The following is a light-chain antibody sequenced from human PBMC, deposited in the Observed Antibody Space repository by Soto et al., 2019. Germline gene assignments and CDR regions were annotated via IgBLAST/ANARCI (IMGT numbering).Light chain of an antibody. CDR2: EVT. CDR3: ISYTSGSTLVV. V-gene: IGLV2-14*01. J-gene: IGLJ2*01. CDR1: SSDVGAYNY. Sequence: QSALTRPASVSGSPGQSITISCTGSSSDVGAYNYVSWYQQHPGKAPRLMIYEVTNRPSGVSNRFSGSKSGNTVSLTISGARADDQVDNNWISYTSGSTLVVFGRGTKLTVL.